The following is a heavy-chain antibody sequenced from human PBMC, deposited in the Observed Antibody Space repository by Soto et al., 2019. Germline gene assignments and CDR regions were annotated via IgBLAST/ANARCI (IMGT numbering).Heavy chain of an antibody. CDR2: ISGSGGST. V-gene: IGHV3-23*01. D-gene: IGHD3-16*01. J-gene: IGHJ4*02. Sequence: EVQLLESGGGLVQPGGSLRLSCAASGFTFSSDAMSWVRQAPGKGLEWVSAISGSGGSTYYADSVKGRFTISRDNSKNTLYLQMKRMRAEETAVYYCAKVSRLCYLEGYYFDDWGKGTLVTVSS. CDR1: GFTFSSDA. CDR3: AKVSRLCYLEGYYFDD.